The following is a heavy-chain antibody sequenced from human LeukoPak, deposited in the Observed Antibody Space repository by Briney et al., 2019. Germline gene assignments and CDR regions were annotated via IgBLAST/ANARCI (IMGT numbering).Heavy chain of an antibody. CDR3: ARSTSRLTIPTFDY. J-gene: IGHJ4*02. Sequence: PSETLSLTCSVSGGSIRNFCWSWIRQPPGRGLEWIGYIYYSGSTKYNSSLKSRVTISVQSSNNQFSLKLSSVTAADTAVYYCARSTSRLTIPTFDYWGRGTLVTVSS. CDR1: GGSIRNFC. D-gene: IGHD5-24*01. CDR2: IYYSGST. V-gene: IGHV4-59*01.